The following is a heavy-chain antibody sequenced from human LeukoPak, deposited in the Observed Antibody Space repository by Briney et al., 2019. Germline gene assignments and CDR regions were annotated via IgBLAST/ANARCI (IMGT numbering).Heavy chain of an antibody. CDR1: GGSFSGYY. CDR2: INHSGST. D-gene: IGHD6-19*01. CDR3: ARSRGSGWYRGWYFDY. Sequence: SETLSLTCAVYGGSFSGYYWSWIRQPPGKGLEWIGEINHSGSTNYNPSLKSPVTISVDTSKNQFSLKLSSVTAADTAVYYCARSRGSGWYRGWYFDYWGQGTLVTVSS. J-gene: IGHJ4*02. V-gene: IGHV4-34*01.